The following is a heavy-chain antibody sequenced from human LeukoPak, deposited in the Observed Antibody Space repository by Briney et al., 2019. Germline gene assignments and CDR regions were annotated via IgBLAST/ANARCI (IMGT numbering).Heavy chain of an antibody. CDR1: GGSISSGSYY. J-gene: IGHJ3*02. D-gene: IGHD3-3*01. V-gene: IGHV4-61*02. CDR3: AREVTIFGVVTDDAFDI. Sequence: PSETLSHTCTVSGGSISSGSYYWSWIRQPAGKGLEWIGRIYTSGSTNYNPSLKSRVTISVDTSKNQFSLKLSSVTAADTAVYYCAREVTIFGVVTDDAFDIWGQGTMVTVSS. CDR2: IYTSGST.